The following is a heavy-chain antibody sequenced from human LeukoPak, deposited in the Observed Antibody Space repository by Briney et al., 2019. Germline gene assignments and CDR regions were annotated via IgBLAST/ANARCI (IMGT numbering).Heavy chain of an antibody. CDR1: GFTFSSYS. CDR2: ISSSSSYI. Sequence: PGGSLRLSCAASGFTFSSYSMNWVRQAPGKGLEWVSSISSSSSYIYYADSVKGRFTISRDNAKNSLYLQMNSLRAEDTAVYYCARALDPNHYYDSSGYPTSAFDIWGQGTMVTVSS. CDR3: ARALDPNHYYDSSGYPTSAFDI. J-gene: IGHJ3*02. D-gene: IGHD3-22*01. V-gene: IGHV3-21*01.